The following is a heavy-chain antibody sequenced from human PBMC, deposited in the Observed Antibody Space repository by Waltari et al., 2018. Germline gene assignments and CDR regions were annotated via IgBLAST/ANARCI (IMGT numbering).Heavy chain of an antibody. V-gene: IGHV3-48*04. Sequence: EVQLVESGGDLVQRGGSLTLSCAASGLTLSTYNMNWVRQAPGKGVEWVSYISDSGTTISYADSVKGRFTVSRDNAKNSLYLQMNSLRAEDTAVYYCARTFNYYFNMDVWGKGTTVTVSS. CDR3: ARTFNYYFNMDV. CDR2: ISDSGTTI. J-gene: IGHJ6*03. CDR1: GLTLSTYN.